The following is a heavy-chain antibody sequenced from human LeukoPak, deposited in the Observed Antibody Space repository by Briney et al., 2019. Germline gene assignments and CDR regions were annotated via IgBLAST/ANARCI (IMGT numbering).Heavy chain of an antibody. CDR3: ARDQRWLQTTADY. CDR2: ISAYNGNT. Sequence: RVASVKVSCKASGGIISTYAISWVRQAPGQGLEWMGWISAYNGNTNYAQKLQGRVTMTTDTSTSTAYMELRSLRSDDTAVYYCARDQRWLQTTADYWGQGTLVTVSS. D-gene: IGHD5-24*01. J-gene: IGHJ4*02. V-gene: IGHV1-18*01. CDR1: GGIISTYA.